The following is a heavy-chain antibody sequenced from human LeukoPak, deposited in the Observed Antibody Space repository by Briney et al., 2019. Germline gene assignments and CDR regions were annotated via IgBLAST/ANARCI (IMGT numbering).Heavy chain of an antibody. CDR3: AKDRYYYDSSGYISED. CDR1: GFTFSSYG. CDR2: ISYDGSNK. J-gene: IGHJ4*02. Sequence: GGSLRLSCAASGFTFSSYGMHWVRQAPGKGLEWVAVISYDGSNKYYADSVKGRFTISRDNSKNTLYLQMNSLRAEDTAVYYCAKDRYYYDSSGYISEDWGQGTLVTVSS. D-gene: IGHD3-22*01. V-gene: IGHV3-30*18.